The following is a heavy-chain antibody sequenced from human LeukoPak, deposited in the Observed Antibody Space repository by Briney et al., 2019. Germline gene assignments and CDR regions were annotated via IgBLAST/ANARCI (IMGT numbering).Heavy chain of an antibody. D-gene: IGHD3-16*02. V-gene: IGHV3-74*01. CDR3: ASLLRG. CDR1: GFTFSNYW. J-gene: IGHJ4*02. Sequence: TGGSLRLSCAASGFTFSNYWMHWVRHVPGKGLVWVSRINSDGTFTTYAGSVKGRFTISRDNTRNTLYLQMNSLRAEDTAVHYCASLLRGWGQGTLVTVSS. CDR2: INSDGTFT.